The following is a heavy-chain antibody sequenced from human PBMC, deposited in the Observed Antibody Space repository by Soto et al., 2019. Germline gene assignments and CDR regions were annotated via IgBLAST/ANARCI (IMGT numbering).Heavy chain of an antibody. CDR3: AKVGGGQWLVPHNWSDP. J-gene: IGHJ5*02. Sequence: QVQLVESGGGVVQPGRSLRLSCAASGFTFSSYGMHWVRQAPGKGLEWVAVISYDGSNKYYADSVKGRFTISRDNSKNTLYLQMKSLRAEATAVYYGAKVGGGQWLVPHNWSDPWGQGTLVTVSS. CDR1: GFTFSSYG. D-gene: IGHD6-19*01. CDR2: ISYDGSNK. V-gene: IGHV3-30*18.